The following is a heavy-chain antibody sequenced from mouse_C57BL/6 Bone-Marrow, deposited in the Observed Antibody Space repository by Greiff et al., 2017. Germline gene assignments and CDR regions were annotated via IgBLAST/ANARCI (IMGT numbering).Heavy chain of an antibody. V-gene: IGHV6-3*01. CDR2: IRLKSDNYAT. D-gene: IGHD2-2*01. J-gene: IGHJ4*01. Sequence: VQLKESGGGLVQPGGSMKLSCVASGFTFSNYWMNWVRQSPEKGLEWVAQIRLKSDNYATHYAESVKGRFTISRDDSKSSVYLQMNNLRAEDTGIYYCTGLYGYDDYYAMDYWGQGTSVTVSS. CDR3: TGLYGYDDYYAMDY. CDR1: GFTFSNYW.